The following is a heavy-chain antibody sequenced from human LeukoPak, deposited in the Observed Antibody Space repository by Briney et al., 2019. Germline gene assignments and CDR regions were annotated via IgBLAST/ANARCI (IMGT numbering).Heavy chain of an antibody. CDR1: GFXFSSYW. V-gene: IGHV3-7*02. CDR3: ATFASTARSFDY. Sequence: PGGSLRLSCAASGFXFSSYWMSWVRQAPGKGLEWVANIKQHGSEQHYVDSVKGRFTISRDNAKNSLYLQMDSLRAEDTAVYYCATFASTARSFDYWGQGTLVTVSS. D-gene: IGHD4-17*01. J-gene: IGHJ4*02. CDR2: IKQHGSEQ.